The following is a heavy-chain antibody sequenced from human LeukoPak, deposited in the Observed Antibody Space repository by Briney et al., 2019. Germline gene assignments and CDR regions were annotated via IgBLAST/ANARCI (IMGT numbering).Heavy chain of an antibody. J-gene: IGHJ4*03. CDR1: GGSFSRYY. Sequence: PSETLSLTCAVYGGSFSRYYWSWIHQSPGKGLEWIAEIDHRGDTNYNPSVKSRVTISVDTSKNQFSLKVRSLSAADTAVYYCARGATISETGYFDFWGQGPLVTVSS. CDR3: ARGATISETGYFDF. V-gene: IGHV4-34*01. D-gene: IGHD5-24*01. CDR2: IDHRGDT.